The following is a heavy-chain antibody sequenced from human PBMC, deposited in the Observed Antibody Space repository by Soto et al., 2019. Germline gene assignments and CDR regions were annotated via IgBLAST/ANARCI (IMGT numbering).Heavy chain of an antibody. CDR2: ISPGSRYP. V-gene: IGHV3-11*06. Sequence: QVQLVESGGGLVPPGGSLRLSCAGSGFTFGDSYMSWIRQAPGKGLEWLSYISPGSRYPAYADSVKGRFTISRDNAKRSLLLQMMRLTAEDTAIYYCVRGGGGGLFDPWGQGTMVTVSS. J-gene: IGHJ5*02. CDR1: GFTFGDSY. D-gene: IGHD2-15*01. CDR3: VRGGGGGLFDP.